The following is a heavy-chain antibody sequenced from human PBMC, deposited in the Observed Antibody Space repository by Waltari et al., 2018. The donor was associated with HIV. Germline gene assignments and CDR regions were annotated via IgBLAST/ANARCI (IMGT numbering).Heavy chain of an antibody. CDR2: INWYSDSI. CDR1: GFIFEKYA. CDR3: AKDLWAKGSTFWSVFDS. V-gene: IGHV3-9*01. D-gene: IGHD2-15*01. Sequence: EVQLVESGGGLAQPGGSLRLSCAASGFIFEKYAMHWVRQTPGTGLEGVLGINWYSDSIAYAYSVKVRFTISRDKAKNSLYLQMDSLRADDTAFYYCAKDLWAKGSTFWSVFDSWGQGALVTVSS. J-gene: IGHJ4*02.